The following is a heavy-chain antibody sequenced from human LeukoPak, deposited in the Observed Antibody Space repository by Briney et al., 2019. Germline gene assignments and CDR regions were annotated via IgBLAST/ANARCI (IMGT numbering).Heavy chain of an antibody. J-gene: IGHJ6*03. CDR3: ARVFDSGSQAYFYYMDV. CDR1: GYTFTGYY. CDR2: INPNSGGT. V-gene: IGHV1-2*02. D-gene: IGHD3-10*01. Sequence: GASVKVSCKASGYTFTGYYIHWVRQAPGQGLEWMGWINPNSGGTNYVQKFQGRVTMTRDTSISTAYMELSRLRSDDTAVYYCARVFDSGSQAYFYYMDVWGKGTTVTIFS.